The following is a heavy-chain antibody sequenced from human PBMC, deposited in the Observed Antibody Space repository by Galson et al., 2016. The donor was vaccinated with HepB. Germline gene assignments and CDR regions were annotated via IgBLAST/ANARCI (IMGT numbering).Heavy chain of an antibody. CDR2: IDGDNEK. CDR3: ARSGYFTTLVVLDS. J-gene: IGHJ4*02. Sequence: PALVKPTQTLRLTCTVSGFSLNNGRMSVSWIRQPPGKALEWLALIDGDNEKYYTSSLKTRLTISKDTSKNQVVLSMTNMDPVDTATYYCARSGYFTTLVVLDSWGPGTLVTVSS. D-gene: IGHD2-15*01. CDR1: GFSLNNGRMS. V-gene: IGHV2-70*01.